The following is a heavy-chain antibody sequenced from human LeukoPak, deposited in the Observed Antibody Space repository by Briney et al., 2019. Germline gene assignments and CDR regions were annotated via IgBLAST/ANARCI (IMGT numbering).Heavy chain of an antibody. CDR3: ARTPEYYYDSRGYYRNDAFDI. J-gene: IGHJ3*02. D-gene: IGHD3-22*01. CDR2: ISSSGSTI. Sequence: KTGGSLRLSCAASGFTFSDYYMSWIRQAPGKGLEWVSYISSSGSTIYYADSVKGRFTISRDNAKNSLYLQMNSLRAEDTAVYYCARTPEYYYDSRGYYRNDAFDIWGQGTMVIVSS. CDR1: GFTFSDYY. V-gene: IGHV3-11*04.